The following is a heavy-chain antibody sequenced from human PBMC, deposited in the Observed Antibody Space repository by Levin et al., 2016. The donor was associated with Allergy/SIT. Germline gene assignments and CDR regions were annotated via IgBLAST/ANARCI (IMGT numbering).Heavy chain of an antibody. V-gene: IGHV3-11*01. CDR1: GFPFSDYY. Sequence: GGSLRLSCTASGFPFSDYYMSWIRQAPGKGLEWISYISLTGSTIYYADSVKGRFTISRDNTKNSLYLQMNSLSAEDTGIYYCARDLGGPFGELTWPFDYWGQGTLVTVSS. J-gene: IGHJ4*02. CDR2: ISLTGSTI. CDR3: ARDLGGPFGELTWPFDY. D-gene: IGHD3-10*01.